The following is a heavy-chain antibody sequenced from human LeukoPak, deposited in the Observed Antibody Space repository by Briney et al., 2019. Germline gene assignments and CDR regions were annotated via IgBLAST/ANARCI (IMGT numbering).Heavy chain of an antibody. J-gene: IGHJ6*03. CDR2: IYSGGST. Sequence: QSGGSLRLSCAVSGFPFTRYYMSWVRQPPGKGLEWVSVIYSGGSTYYEDSVKGRFTISRDNSKNTLYLQMNSLRAEDTAVYYCASGSGSYRTPYYYMDVWGTGTTVTVSS. CDR3: ASGSGSYRTPYYYMDV. D-gene: IGHD3-10*01. CDR1: GFPFTRYY. V-gene: IGHV3-53*01.